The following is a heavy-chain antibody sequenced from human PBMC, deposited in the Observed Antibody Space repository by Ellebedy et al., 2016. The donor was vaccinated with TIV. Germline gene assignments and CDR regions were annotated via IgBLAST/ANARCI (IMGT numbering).Heavy chain of an antibody. J-gene: IGHJ3*02. D-gene: IGHD3-16*01. CDR2: ISGSGGST. V-gene: IGHV3-23*01. Sequence: GESLKISCAASGFTFSSYAMSWVRQAPGKGLEWVSAISGSGGSTYYADSVKGRFTISRDNSKNTLYLQMNSLRAEDTAVYYCAREGDGDAFDIWGQGTMVTVSS. CDR1: GFTFSSYA. CDR3: AREGDGDAFDI.